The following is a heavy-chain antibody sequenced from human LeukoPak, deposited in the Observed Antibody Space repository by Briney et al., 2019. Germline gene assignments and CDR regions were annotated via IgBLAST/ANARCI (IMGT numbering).Heavy chain of an antibody. Sequence: GASVKVSCKASGYTFTSYGISWVRQASGQGLEWMGWISAYNGNTNYAQKLQGRVTMTTDTSTSTAYMELRSLRSDDTAVYYCARIGSGSYINNWFDPWGQGTQVTVSS. CDR1: GYTFTSYG. CDR2: ISAYNGNT. V-gene: IGHV1-18*01. CDR3: ARIGSGSYINNWFDP. D-gene: IGHD3-10*01. J-gene: IGHJ5*02.